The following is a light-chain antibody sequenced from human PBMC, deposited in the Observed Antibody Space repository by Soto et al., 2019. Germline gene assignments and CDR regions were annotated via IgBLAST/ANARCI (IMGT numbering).Light chain of an antibody. CDR1: QDIRND. CDR3: LQHNDYPPT. CDR2: AAP. Sequence: DIQMTQSPSSLLAFVGNGVTITSREVQDIRNDLARYKQNPGKALKGLIYAAPILQSGVPSRFSGSGSGTEFTLTISSLQPEDYATYYCLQHNDYPPTFGQGTKVEI. V-gene: IGKV1-17*01. J-gene: IGKJ1*01.